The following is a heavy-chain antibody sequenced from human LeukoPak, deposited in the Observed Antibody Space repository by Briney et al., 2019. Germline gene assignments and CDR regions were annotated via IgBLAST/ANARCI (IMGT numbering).Heavy chain of an antibody. J-gene: IGHJ6*02. CDR1: GYPFTSYA. CDR3: ARDGSSSWYSYYGMDV. CDR2: IIPIFGTA. Sequence: ASVKVSCKASGYPFTSYAISWVRQAPGQGLEWMGGIIPIFGTANYAQKFQGRATITADESTSTAYMELSSLRSEDTAVYYCARDGSSSWYSYYGMDVWGQGTTVTVSS. D-gene: IGHD6-13*01. V-gene: IGHV1-69*13.